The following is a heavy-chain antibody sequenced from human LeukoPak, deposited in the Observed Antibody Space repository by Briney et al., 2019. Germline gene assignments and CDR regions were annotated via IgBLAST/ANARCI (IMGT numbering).Heavy chain of an antibody. CDR2: INTDGTST. Sequence: PGGSLRLSCAASAXTFTNYWMHWVRQAPGKGLVWVSRINTDGTSTNYADSVKGRFTISRDNAKNTLYLQMNSLRAEDTAVYYCARFGWVPPAHFDFWGQGTPVTVSS. V-gene: IGHV3-74*01. CDR3: ARFGWVPPAHFDF. J-gene: IGHJ4*02. D-gene: IGHD3-10*01. CDR1: AXTFTNYW.